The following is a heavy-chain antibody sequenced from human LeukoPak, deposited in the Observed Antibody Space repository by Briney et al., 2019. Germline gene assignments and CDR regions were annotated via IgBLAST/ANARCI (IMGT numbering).Heavy chain of an antibody. Sequence: ASVKVSCKASGYTFTDYYIHWVRQAPGQGREWMGWITPSSGGTDYTQKFQGRVTMTMDTSISTVYMELSRLRSDDTAVYYCAREFNTYYYGSGSHDAFDIWGQGTEVTVS. CDR3: AREFNTYYYGSGSHDAFDI. J-gene: IGHJ3*02. V-gene: IGHV1-2*02. CDR1: GYTFTDYY. CDR2: ITPSSGGT. D-gene: IGHD3-10*01.